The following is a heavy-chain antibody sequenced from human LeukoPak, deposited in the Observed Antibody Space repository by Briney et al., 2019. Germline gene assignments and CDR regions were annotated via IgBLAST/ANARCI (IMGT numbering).Heavy chain of an antibody. V-gene: IGHV3-21*01. CDR2: ISSSSSYI. CDR1: GFTFSSYS. J-gene: IGHJ6*03. D-gene: IGHD1-26*01. Sequence: GGSLRLSCAASGFTFSSYSMNWVRQAPRKGLEWVSSISSSSSYIYYADSVKGRFTISRDNAKNSLYLQMNSLRAEDTAVYYCARGVVGAKPGGVYYYYYMDVWGKGTTVTVSS. CDR3: ARGVVGAKPGGVYYYYYMDV.